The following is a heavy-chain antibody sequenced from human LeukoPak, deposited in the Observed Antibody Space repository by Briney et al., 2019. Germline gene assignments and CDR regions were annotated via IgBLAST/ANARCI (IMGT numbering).Heavy chain of an antibody. Sequence: ASVKVSCKASGGTFSSYAISWVRQAPGQGLEWMGWIRPNSGVTNYTQKFQGRVTMTRDTSINTAYMELSSLTSDDTAVYYCARIPSSSWYGTVYYYYYYMDVWGKGTTVTISS. D-gene: IGHD6-13*01. CDR2: IRPNSGVT. J-gene: IGHJ6*03. CDR3: ARIPSSSWYGTVYYYYYYMDV. V-gene: IGHV1-2*02. CDR1: GGTFSSYA.